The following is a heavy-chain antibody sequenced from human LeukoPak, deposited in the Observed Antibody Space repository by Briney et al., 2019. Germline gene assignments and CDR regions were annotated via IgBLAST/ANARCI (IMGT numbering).Heavy chain of an antibody. Sequence: ASVKVSCKASGYTFTSYYMHWVRQAPGQGLEWVGIINPSGGSTSYAQKFQGRVTMTRDTSKSTVYMELSSLRSEDTAVYYRARDRFAIDILTGYGFDYWGQGTLVTVSS. CDR3: ARDRFAIDILTGYGFDY. V-gene: IGHV1-46*01. CDR1: GYTFTSYY. J-gene: IGHJ4*02. CDR2: INPSGGST. D-gene: IGHD3-9*01.